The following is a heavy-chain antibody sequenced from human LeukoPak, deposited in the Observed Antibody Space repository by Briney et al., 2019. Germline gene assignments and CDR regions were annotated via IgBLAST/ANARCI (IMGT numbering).Heavy chain of an antibody. J-gene: IGHJ6*02. CDR2: IFYSGST. CDR3: ATVNNYYGMDV. CDR1: GVSINSSSYY. V-gene: IGHV4-39*01. Sequence: SETLSLTCTVSGVSINSSSYYWGWIRQPPGKGLEWIGNIFYSGSTYYNPSLKSRVTISVDTSKNQFSLKLSSVTAADTAVYYCATVNNYYGMDVWGQGTTVTVSS.